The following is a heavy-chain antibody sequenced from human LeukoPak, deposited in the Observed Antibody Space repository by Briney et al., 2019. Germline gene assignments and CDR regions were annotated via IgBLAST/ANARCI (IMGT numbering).Heavy chain of an antibody. CDR2: INHSGST. J-gene: IGHJ5*02. Sequence: SETLSLTCTVSGGSISSHYWSWIRQPPGKGLEWIGEINHSGSTNYNPSLKSRVTISVDTSKNQFSLKLSSVTAADTAVYYCASNDEGGWFDPWGQGTLVTVSS. CDR1: GGSISSHY. V-gene: IGHV4-34*01. D-gene: IGHD1-1*01. CDR3: ASNDEGGWFDP.